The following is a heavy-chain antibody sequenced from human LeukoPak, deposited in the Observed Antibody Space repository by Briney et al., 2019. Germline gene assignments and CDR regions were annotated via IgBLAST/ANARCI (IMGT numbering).Heavy chain of an antibody. CDR1: GYTFTGYY. D-gene: IGHD3-16*02. J-gene: IGHJ4*02. CDR2: INPNSGGT. V-gene: IGHV1-2*02. CDR3: ARELVYDYVWGSYHYFDY. Sequence: GASVKVSCKASGYTFTGYYMHWVRQAPGQGLEWMGWINPNSGGTNYAQKFQGRVTMTRDTSISTAYMELSRLRSDDTAVYYCARELVYDYVWGSYHYFDYWGQGTLVTVSS.